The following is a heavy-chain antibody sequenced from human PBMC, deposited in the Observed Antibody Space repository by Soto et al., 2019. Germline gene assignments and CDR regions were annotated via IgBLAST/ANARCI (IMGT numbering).Heavy chain of an antibody. CDR3: ARGGMGDTVANFDH. Sequence: SETLSLTCSVSGGPLSSGSYYWSWIRQTPGRGLEWIAYIYYSGNTHYNPSLKSRVTISIDTSKNQFSLQLNSVTPDDTAVYYCARGGMGDTVANFDHWGQGTLVTVSS. V-gene: IGHV4-61*01. CDR2: IYYSGNT. D-gene: IGHD6-19*01. J-gene: IGHJ4*02. CDR1: GGPLSSGSYY.